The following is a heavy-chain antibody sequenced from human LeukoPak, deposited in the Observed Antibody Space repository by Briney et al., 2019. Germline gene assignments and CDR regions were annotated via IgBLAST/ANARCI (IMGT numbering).Heavy chain of an antibody. Sequence: GGSLRLSCAASGFTFSSYGMHWVRQAPGKGLEWVAVISYDGSNKYYADSVKGRFTISRDNSKNTLYLQMNSLRAEDAAVYYCAKVDYWGQGTLVTVSS. CDR2: ISYDGSNK. CDR3: AKVDY. J-gene: IGHJ4*02. CDR1: GFTFSSYG. V-gene: IGHV3-30*18.